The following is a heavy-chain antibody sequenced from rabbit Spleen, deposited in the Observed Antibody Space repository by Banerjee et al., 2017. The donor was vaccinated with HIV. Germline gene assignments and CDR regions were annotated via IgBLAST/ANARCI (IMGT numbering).Heavy chain of an antibody. D-gene: IGHD6-1*01. V-gene: IGHV1S47*01. CDR1: GFDFSNYG. CDR2: IEPIFGRT. J-gene: IGHJ4*01. Sequence: QEQLVASGGGLVQPGGSLKLSCKASGFDFSNYGVSWVRQAPGKGLEWIGYIEPIFGRTYYANWVNGRFPVSSHNAQNTLYLQLNSLTAADTATYFCARDITDADGCLFKLWGQGTLVTVS. CDR3: ARDITDADGCLFKL.